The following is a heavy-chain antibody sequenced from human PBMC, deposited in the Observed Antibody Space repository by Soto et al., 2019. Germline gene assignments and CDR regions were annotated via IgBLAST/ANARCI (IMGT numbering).Heavy chain of an antibody. CDR1: GGSLSSGGYY. J-gene: IGHJ3*02. Sequence: QVQLQESGPGLVKPSQTLSLTCTVSGGSLSSGGYYWSWIRQHPGKGLEWIGYIYYSGSTYYNPSLKSRFTISVDTSKNQFSLKLSSVTAADTAVYYCARAPMYYDILTGYYNDAFDIWGQGTMVTVSS. CDR3: ARAPMYYDILTGYYNDAFDI. V-gene: IGHV4-31*03. CDR2: IYYSGST. D-gene: IGHD3-9*01.